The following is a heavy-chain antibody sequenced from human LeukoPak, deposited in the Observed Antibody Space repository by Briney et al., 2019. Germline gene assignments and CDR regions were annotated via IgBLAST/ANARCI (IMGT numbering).Heavy chain of an antibody. CDR2: ISGSGGDT. CDR3: AKGSRHTIFGVIIPFDY. D-gene: IGHD3-3*01. CDR1: GFTFSSYA. Sequence: GGSLRLSCAASGFTFSSYAMSWVRQAPGKGLEWVSAISGSGGDTYYADSVKGRFTISRDNSKNTLYLQMNSLRAEDTAVYYCAKGSRHTIFGVIIPFDYWGQGTLVTVSS. J-gene: IGHJ4*02. V-gene: IGHV3-23*01.